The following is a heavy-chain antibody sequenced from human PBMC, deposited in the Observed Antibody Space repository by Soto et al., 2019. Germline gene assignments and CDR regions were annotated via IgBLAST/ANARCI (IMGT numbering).Heavy chain of an antibody. CDR1: GFTFSDYG. CDR3: AKDLPEGAYYDVLTGSDAFDI. V-gene: IGHV3-30*18. Sequence: QVQLVESGGGVVQPGRSLRLSCTASGFTFSDYGMHWVRQAPGEGLEWVAVISYDGSNKYYADSVKGRFTISRDNSNNTLYLQMNSLRAEDTAVYYCAKDLPEGAYYDVLTGSDAFDIWGQGTMVTVSS. D-gene: IGHD3-9*01. J-gene: IGHJ3*02. CDR2: ISYDGSNK.